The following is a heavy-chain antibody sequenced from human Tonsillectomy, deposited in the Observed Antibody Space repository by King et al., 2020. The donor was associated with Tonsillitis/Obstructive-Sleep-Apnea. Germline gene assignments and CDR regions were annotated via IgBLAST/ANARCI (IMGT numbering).Heavy chain of an antibody. J-gene: IGHJ3*02. Sequence: QLVQSGAEVKKPGASVKVSCKFSGYTLSELSMHWVRQAPGKGLEWMGGFDPEDGETIYPQKFQGRVTMTVDTSTDTAYMELNSLRFEDTAVYYCAMQGGGGGATRGPFDIWGQGTLLTVSS. CDR1: GYTLSELS. CDR3: AMQGGGGGATRGPFDI. V-gene: IGHV1-24*01. D-gene: IGHD1-26*01. CDR2: FDPEDGET.